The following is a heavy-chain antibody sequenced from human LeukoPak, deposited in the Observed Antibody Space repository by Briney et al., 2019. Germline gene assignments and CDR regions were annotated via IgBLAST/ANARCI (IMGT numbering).Heavy chain of an antibody. V-gene: IGHV1-2*02. CDR2: INPNSGGT. CDR3: ARAGWELRGYYYYMDV. Sequence: ASLKVACKASGYTFTGYYMHWVRQAPGQGLEWMGWINPNSGGTNYAQKFQGRVTMTRDTSISTAYMELSRLRSDDTAVYYCARAGWELRGYYYYMDVWGKGTTVTVSS. D-gene: IGHD1-26*01. CDR1: GYTFTGYY. J-gene: IGHJ6*03.